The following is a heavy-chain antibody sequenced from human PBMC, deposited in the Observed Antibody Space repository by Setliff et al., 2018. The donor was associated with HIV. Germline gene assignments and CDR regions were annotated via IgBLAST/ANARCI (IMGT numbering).Heavy chain of an antibody. D-gene: IGHD3-16*01. V-gene: IGHV4-61*02. CDR3: AGGGYYYYFGVDV. J-gene: IGHJ6*02. CDR1: GGSISSETFS. CDR2: IYTSGST. Sequence: SETLSLTCTVSGGSISSETFSWHWIRQPAGKGLEWIGRIYTSGSTDYNPSLKSRVTMSVDTSKNQFSLKLSSVTAADTAVYYCAGGGYYYYFGVDVWGQGTTVTVSS.